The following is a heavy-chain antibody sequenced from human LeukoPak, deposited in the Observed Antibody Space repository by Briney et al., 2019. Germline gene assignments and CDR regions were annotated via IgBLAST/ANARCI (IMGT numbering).Heavy chain of an antibody. V-gene: IGHV1-69*13. CDR3: ARSLNSGSYPSGS. Sequence: SVKVSCKASGGTFSSYAISWVRQAPGQGLEWMGGIIPIFGTANYAQKFQGRVTITADESTSTAYMELSSLRSEDTAAYYCARSLNSGSYPSGSWGQGTLVTVSS. J-gene: IGHJ5*02. CDR1: GGTFSSYA. CDR2: IIPIFGTA. D-gene: IGHD1-26*01.